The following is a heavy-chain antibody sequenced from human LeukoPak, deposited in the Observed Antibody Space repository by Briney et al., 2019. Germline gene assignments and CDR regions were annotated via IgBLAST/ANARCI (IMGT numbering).Heavy chain of an antibody. CDR3: ARELGSLGRVDY. V-gene: IGHV4-4*07. D-gene: IGHD7-27*01. Sequence: KSSETLSLTCTVFGGSISSYYWSWIRQPAGKGLEWIGRIYTSGSTNYNPSLKSRVTISVDKSKNQFSLKLSSVTAADTAVYYCARELGSLGRVDYWGQGTLVTVSS. CDR2: IYTSGST. CDR1: GGSISSYY. J-gene: IGHJ4*02.